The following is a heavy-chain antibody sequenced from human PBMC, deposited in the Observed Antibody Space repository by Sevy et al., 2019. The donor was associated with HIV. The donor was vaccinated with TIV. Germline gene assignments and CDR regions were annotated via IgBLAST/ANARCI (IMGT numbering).Heavy chain of an antibody. V-gene: IGHV3-23*01. CDR2: ISGSGTRT. D-gene: IGHD3-22*01. CDR3: GKGGGGHYDPDEIAYYFYYYNMDV. CDR1: GFSFDSYG. J-gene: IGHJ6*03. Sequence: GGSLRLSCAVSGFSFDSYGMTWVRQAPGKGLEWVSAISGSGTRTYYADSVKGRFIISRDNSKNTLDLQMNSLRAEDKAIYCCGKGGGGHYDPDEIAYYFYYYNMDVWGKGTTVTVSS.